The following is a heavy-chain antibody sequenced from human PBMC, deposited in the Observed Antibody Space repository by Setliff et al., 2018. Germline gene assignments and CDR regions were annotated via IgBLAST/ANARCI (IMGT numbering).Heavy chain of an antibody. Sequence: SETLSLTCKISGDSMNSGVYYWAWIRQPPGKGLEWIGRIYSGGTTYYNSSLKSRVTISVDTSKSQFSLRLNSVTAADTAVYYCARTGTYRYFDYWGRGTLVTVSS. J-gene: IGHJ4*02. CDR1: GDSMNSGVYY. V-gene: IGHV4-39*01. CDR2: IYSGGTT. D-gene: IGHD1-1*01. CDR3: ARTGTYRYFDY.